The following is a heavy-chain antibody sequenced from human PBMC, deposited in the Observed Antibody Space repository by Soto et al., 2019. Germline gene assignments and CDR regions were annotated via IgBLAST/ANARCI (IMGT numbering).Heavy chain of an antibody. CDR2: IGGYGHTT. CDR1: GFSFGSYA. V-gene: IGHV3-23*01. D-gene: IGHD4-17*01. J-gene: IGHJ4*02. Sequence: EVQLLESGGGSVQPGGSLRLSCAASGFSFGSYAMTWVRQAPGKGLEWVSSIGGYGHTTHYAEFVQGRFTISRDDSEKTVDLQMNSLRVEDTAVYYSVKGGPTVIYFDHWGQGRLVSVAS. CDR3: VKGGPTVIYFDH.